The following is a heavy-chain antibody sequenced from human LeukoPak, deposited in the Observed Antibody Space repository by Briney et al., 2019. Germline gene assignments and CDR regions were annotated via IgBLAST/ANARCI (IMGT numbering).Heavy chain of an antibody. Sequence: SETMSLTCPLSDGSISSGDYYWSWIRQPPGKGLEWVGFIYYSGSTYYNPSLKSRVTISVDTSKNQFSLKLSSVTAADTAVYYCARVPAQEMYYFDYWGQGTLVTVSS. CDR1: DGSISSGDYY. CDR3: ARVPAQEMYYFDY. D-gene: IGHD2-2*01. CDR2: IYYSGST. V-gene: IGHV4-30-4*01. J-gene: IGHJ4*02.